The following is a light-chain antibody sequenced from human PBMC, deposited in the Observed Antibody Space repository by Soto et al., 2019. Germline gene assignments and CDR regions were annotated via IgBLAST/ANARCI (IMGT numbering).Light chain of an antibody. CDR2: GAS. CDR3: QQYGSSPWT. J-gene: IGKJ1*01. Sequence: EIVLTQSPGTLSLSPGESATLSCRASQSVSSSSLAWYQQKPGQAPRLLIYGASSRATGIPGRFRGSASGTDFTLTISGLEPEDFAIYYCQQYGSSPWTFGQGTKVAIK. CDR1: QSVSSSS. V-gene: IGKV3-20*01.